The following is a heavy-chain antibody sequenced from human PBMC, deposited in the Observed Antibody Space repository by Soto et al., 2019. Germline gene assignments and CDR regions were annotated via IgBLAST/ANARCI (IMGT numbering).Heavy chain of an antibody. CDR3: ASSVIGMVWFDP. V-gene: IGHV1-18*01. Sequence: ASVKDSCKASGYTFTSYGISWVRQAPGQGLEWMGWISAYNGNTNYAQKLQGRVTMTTDTSTSTAYMELRSLRSDDTAVYYCASSVIGMVWFDPWGQGTLVTVSS. J-gene: IGHJ5*02. CDR2: ISAYNGNT. D-gene: IGHD3-10*01. CDR1: GYTFTSYG.